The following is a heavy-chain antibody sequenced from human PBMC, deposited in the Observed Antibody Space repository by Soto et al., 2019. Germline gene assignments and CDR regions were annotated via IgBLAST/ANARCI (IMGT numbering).Heavy chain of an antibody. CDR1: GGSFSSYY. V-gene: IGHV4-59*08. J-gene: IGHJ6*03. Sequence: QVQLQESGPGLVRPSETLSLTCTVSGGSFSSYYWTWNRQSPGKGLEWIGYIYYSGSTDYNPSLRGRLAISIDTSKNQFSLRLNSMTAADTAVYYCAGRDCSGTNCYYLDYYYMDVWGKGTTVTVSS. CDR2: IYYSGST. CDR3: AGRDCSGTNCYYLDYYYMDV. D-gene: IGHD2-2*01.